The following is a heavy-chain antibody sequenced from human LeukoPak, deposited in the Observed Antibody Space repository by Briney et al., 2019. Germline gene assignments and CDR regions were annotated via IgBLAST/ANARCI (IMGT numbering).Heavy chain of an antibody. Sequence: ASVKVSCKASGYTFTSYDINWVRQAAGQGLEWVGWMNPNSGNTGYAQKFQGRVTMTRNVSISTAYMELSSLDSEDTAMYYCARGTGYGSGSRDYWGQGTLVAVSS. V-gene: IGHV1-8*01. J-gene: IGHJ4*02. D-gene: IGHD3-10*01. CDR1: GYTFTSYD. CDR2: MNPNSGNT. CDR3: ARGTGYGSGSRDY.